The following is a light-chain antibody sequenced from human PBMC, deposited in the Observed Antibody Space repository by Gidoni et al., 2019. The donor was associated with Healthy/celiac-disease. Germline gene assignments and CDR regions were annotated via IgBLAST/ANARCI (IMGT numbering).Light chain of an antibody. Sequence: DIVLTQSPGTLSLSPGERATPSCRASQSVSSSYLAWYQQKPGQAPRLLIYGASSRATGIPDRFSGSGSGTDFTLTISRLEPEDFAVYYCQQYGSSFTFGPGTKVDIK. J-gene: IGKJ3*01. CDR3: QQYGSSFT. CDR2: GAS. CDR1: QSVSSSY. V-gene: IGKV3-20*01.